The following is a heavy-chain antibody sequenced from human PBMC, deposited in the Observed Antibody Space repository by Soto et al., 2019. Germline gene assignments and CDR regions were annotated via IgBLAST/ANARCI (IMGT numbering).Heavy chain of an antibody. J-gene: IGHJ5*02. CDR1: VGSESRSH. CDR3: ASIYDSSGYDYGNNWFDP. Sequence: TGTRPVGSESRSHWSWIRQPPEKGLEWIGYIYYSGGTYYNPSLKSRVTISVDTSKNQFSLELSSVTAADTAVYYCASIYDSSGYDYGNNWFDPWGQGILVTVSS. CDR2: IYYSGGT. D-gene: IGHD3-22*01. V-gene: IGHV4-59*02.